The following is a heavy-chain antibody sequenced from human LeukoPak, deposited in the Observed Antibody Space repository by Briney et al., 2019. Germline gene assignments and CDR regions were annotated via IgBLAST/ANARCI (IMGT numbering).Heavy chain of an antibody. Sequence: GGSLRLSCGASGFTFSTYAMTWVRQAPGKGLEWVSAISATVGSPYYADSVKGRFTISRDNSKNTLYLQMNSLRAEDTAVYYCAKGKVSAFLNWFDPWGQGTLVTVSS. J-gene: IGHJ5*02. CDR2: ISATVGSP. V-gene: IGHV3-23*01. CDR3: AKGKVSAFLNWFDP. CDR1: GFTFSTYA. D-gene: IGHD3-3*01.